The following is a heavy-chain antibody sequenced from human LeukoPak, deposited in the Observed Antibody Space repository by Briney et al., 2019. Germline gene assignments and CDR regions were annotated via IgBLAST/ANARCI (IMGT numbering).Heavy chain of an antibody. J-gene: IGHJ4*02. Sequence: GASVKVSCKASGGTFSSYAISWVRQAPGQGLEWMGGIIPIFGTANYAQKFQGRVTITADESTSTACMELSSLRSEDTAVYYCARAGEYSSPPGDFDYWGQGTLVTVSS. CDR3: ARAGEYSSPPGDFDY. V-gene: IGHV1-69*13. CDR2: IIPIFGTA. D-gene: IGHD6-6*01. CDR1: GGTFSSYA.